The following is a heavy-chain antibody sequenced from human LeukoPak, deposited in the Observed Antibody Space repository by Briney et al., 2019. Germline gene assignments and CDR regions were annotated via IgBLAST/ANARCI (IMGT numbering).Heavy chain of an antibody. CDR2: ISGSGGST. V-gene: IGHV3-23*01. Sequence: GGSLRLSCAASGFTFSSYAMSWVRQAPGKGLEWVSTISGSGGSTYYADSVKGRFTISRDNSKNTLYLQMNSLRAEDTAVYYCARETKIDYMNYHYGMDVWGQGTTVTVSS. CDR3: ARETKIDYMNYHYGMDV. D-gene: IGHD4-11*01. CDR1: GFTFSSYA. J-gene: IGHJ6*02.